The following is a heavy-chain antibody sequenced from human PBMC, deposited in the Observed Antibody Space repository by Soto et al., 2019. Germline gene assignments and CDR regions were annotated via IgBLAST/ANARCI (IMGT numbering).Heavy chain of an antibody. V-gene: IGHV1-18*04. Sequence: ASVKVSCKASGYTFTSYGISWVRQAPGQGLEWMGWISAYNGNTNYAQKLQGRVTMTTDTSTSTAYMELRSLRSDDTAVYYCARGGQRITMIVVVIGAFDIWGQGTMVTVSS. CDR1: GYTFTSYG. J-gene: IGHJ3*02. CDR2: ISAYNGNT. D-gene: IGHD3-22*01. CDR3: ARGGQRITMIVVVIGAFDI.